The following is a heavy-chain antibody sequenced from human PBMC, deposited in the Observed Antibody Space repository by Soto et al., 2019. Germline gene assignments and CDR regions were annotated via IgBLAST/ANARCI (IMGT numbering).Heavy chain of an antibody. V-gene: IGHV4-31*03. J-gene: IGHJ5*02. D-gene: IGHD2-15*01. Sequence: QVQLQESGPGLVKPSQTLSLTCTVSGGSISSGGYYWSWIRQHPGKGLEWIGYIYYSGSTYYNPSLKSRVTISVDTSKNQFSLKLSSVTAADTAVYYYARDGCSGGSCYNNHNWFDPWGQGTLVTVSS. CDR3: ARDGCSGGSCYNNHNWFDP. CDR1: GGSISSGGYY. CDR2: IYYSGST.